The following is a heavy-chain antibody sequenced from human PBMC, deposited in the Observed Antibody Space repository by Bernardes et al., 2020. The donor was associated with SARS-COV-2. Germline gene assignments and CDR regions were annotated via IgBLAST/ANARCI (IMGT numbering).Heavy chain of an antibody. J-gene: IGHJ6*02. Sequence: ASVKVSCKAFAYPFTGYYIHWVRQAPGQGLEWMGWINPNSGGTNYAQKFQGRVTMTRDTSISTAYMELNRLTSDDTAVYYCVIPPTNYDRYGMDVWGQGTTVTVSS. CDR3: VIPPTNYDRYGMDV. V-gene: IGHV1-2*02. CDR2: INPNSGGT. D-gene: IGHD3-22*01. CDR1: AYPFTGYY.